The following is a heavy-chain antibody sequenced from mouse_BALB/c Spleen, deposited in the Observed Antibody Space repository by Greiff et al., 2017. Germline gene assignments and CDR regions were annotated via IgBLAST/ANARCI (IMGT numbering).Heavy chain of an antibody. CDR3: ARGTTATYNFDY. J-gene: IGHJ2*01. V-gene: IGHV1-69*02. CDR1: GYTFTSYW. CDR2: IDPSDSYT. D-gene: IGHD1-2*01. Sequence: QVQLQQPGAELVKPGASVKLSCKASGYTFTSYWMHWVKQRPGQGLEWIGEIDPSDSYTNYNQKFKGKATLTVDKSSSTAYMQLSSLTSEDSAVYYCARGTTATYNFDYWGQGTTLTVSS.